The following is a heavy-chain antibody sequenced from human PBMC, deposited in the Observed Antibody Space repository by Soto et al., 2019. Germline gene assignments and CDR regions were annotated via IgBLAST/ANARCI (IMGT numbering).Heavy chain of an antibody. J-gene: IGHJ4*02. Sequence: GGSLRLSCAASGFTFSSYSMNWVRQAPGKGLEWVSSISSSSSYIYYADSVKGRFTISRDNAKNSLYLQMNSLRAEDTAVYYCARVEMATISWVYWGQGTLVTVSS. CDR2: ISSSSSYI. V-gene: IGHV3-21*01. CDR1: GFTFSSYS. CDR3: ARVEMATISWVY. D-gene: IGHD5-12*01.